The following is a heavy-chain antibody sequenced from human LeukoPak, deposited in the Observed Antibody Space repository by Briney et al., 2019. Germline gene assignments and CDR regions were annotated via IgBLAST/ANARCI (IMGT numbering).Heavy chain of an antibody. CDR2: IWYDGSNK. J-gene: IGHJ5*02. D-gene: IGHD3-16*02. V-gene: IGHV3-33*06. CDR1: GFTFSSYG. CDR3: AKSGGSYRYSWFDP. Sequence: PGRSLRLSCAASGFTFSSYGMHWVRQAPGKGLEWVAVIWYDGSNKYYADSVKGRFTISRDNSKNTLYLQMNSLRAEDTAVYYCAKSGGSYRYSWFDPWGQGTLVTVSS.